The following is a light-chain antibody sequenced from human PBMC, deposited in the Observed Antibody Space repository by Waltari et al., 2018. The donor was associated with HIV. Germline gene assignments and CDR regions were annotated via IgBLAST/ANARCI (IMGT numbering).Light chain of an antibody. CDR1: RLSNQY. CDR3: QSADNSVTHLV. J-gene: IGLJ3*02. V-gene: IGLV3-25*03. CDR2: RDS. Sequence: SFELTQPPSVSVSPGQTARITCSGCRLSNQYGYWYQQKPGQAPVLVMSRDSERPSGIPERFSGSSSGTTVTLTISGVQAEDEADYYCQSADNSVTHLVCGGGTKLTVL.